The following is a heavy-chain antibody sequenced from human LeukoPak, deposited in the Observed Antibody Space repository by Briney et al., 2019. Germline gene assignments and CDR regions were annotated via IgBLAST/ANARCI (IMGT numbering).Heavy chain of an antibody. CDR2: IYPGDSDT. V-gene: IGHV5-51*01. Sequence: PGESLKISCKGSGYSFTSYWIGWVRQMPGKGLEWMGIIYPGDSDTRYSPSFQGQVTISADKSISTAYLQWSSLKASDTAMYYCARRGVATWPGDFDWLGAFDPWGQGTLVTVSS. CDR3: ARRGVATWPGDFDWLGAFDP. J-gene: IGHJ5*02. CDR1: GYSFTSYW. D-gene: IGHD3-9*01.